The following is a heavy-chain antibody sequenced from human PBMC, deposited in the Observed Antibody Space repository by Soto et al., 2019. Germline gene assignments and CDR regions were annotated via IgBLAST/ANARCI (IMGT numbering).Heavy chain of an antibody. CDR2: INHSGST. CDR1: GGSFSGYY. D-gene: IGHD2-15*01. CDR3: AREVVVAATPPFYGMDV. Sequence: SETLSLTCAVYGGSFSGYYWSWIRQPPGKGLEWIGEINHSGSTNYNPSLKSRVTISVDTSKNQFSLKLSSVNAADTAVYYCAREVVVAATPPFYGMDVWGQGTTVTVSS. V-gene: IGHV4-34*01. J-gene: IGHJ6*02.